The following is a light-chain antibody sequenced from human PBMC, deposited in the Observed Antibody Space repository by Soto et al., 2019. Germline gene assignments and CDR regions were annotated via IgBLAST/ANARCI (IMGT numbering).Light chain of an antibody. Sequence: EIVLTQSPGTLSSSLGERATLSCRASQSVSSSYLAWYQQKPGQAPRLLIYGASIRATGVPDRFSGSGSGTDFTLTISRLEPEDFAVYFCQQYGTSPRTFGEGTRLEI. CDR3: QQYGTSPRT. CDR1: QSVSSSY. J-gene: IGKJ5*01. V-gene: IGKV3-20*01. CDR2: GAS.